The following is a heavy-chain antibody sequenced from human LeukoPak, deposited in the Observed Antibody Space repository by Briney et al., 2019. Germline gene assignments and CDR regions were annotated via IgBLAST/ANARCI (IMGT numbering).Heavy chain of an antibody. CDR1: GFTFSSYS. CDR2: ISSSCSTI. D-gene: IGHD1-26*01. CDR3: ARYRGSYSASDY. Sequence: GGSLRLSCAASGFTFSSYSMNWVRQAPGKGLEWVSSISSSCSTIYYADSVKGRFTISRDNANKSLYLQMNSLSDEDTAVYYCARYRGSYSASDYWAQGTLVTVSA. V-gene: IGHV3-48*02. J-gene: IGHJ4*02.